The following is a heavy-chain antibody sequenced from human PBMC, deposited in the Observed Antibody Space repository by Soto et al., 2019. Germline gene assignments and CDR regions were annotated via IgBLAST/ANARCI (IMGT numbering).Heavy chain of an antibody. CDR3: AKNQGVELVPLATVDWFDP. CDR2: ISGSGFNK. V-gene: IGHV3-23*01. D-gene: IGHD1-26*01. CDR1: GFTFENFG. Sequence: RLSCAASGFTFENFGMSWVRQAPGKGLEWISSISGSGFNKYYADSVKGRFTISRDNSKNTVYLELNNLRAEDTAVYHCAKNQGVELVPLATVDWFDPWGQGSVVTVSS. J-gene: IGHJ5*02.